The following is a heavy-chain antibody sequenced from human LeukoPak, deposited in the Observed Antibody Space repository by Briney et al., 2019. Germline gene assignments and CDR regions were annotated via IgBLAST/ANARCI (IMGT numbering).Heavy chain of an antibody. D-gene: IGHD6-6*01. J-gene: IGHJ4*02. CDR3: ARGLFGSSSVDY. CDR1: GGSISSYY. Sequence: KPSETLSLTCTVSGGSISSYYWSWIRQPPGKGREWIGYIYYSGSTNYNPSLKSRVTISVDTSKNQFSLKMSSVTAADTAVYYCARGLFGSSSVDYWGQGILVTVSS. V-gene: IGHV4-59*01. CDR2: IYYSGST.